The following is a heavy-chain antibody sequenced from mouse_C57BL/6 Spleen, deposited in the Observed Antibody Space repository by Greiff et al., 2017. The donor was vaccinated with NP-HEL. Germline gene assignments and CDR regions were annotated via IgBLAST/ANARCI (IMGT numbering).Heavy chain of an antibody. D-gene: IGHD3-2*02. CDR3: ARRDSSGEYYFDY. Sequence: QVQLKESGAELVKPGASVKLSCKASGYTFTSYWMHWVKQRPGQGLEWIGMIHPNSGSTNYNEKFKSKATLTVDKSSSTAYMQLSSLTSEDSAVYYCARRDSSGEYYFDYWGQGTTLTVSS. CDR2: IHPNSGST. V-gene: IGHV1-64*01. J-gene: IGHJ2*01. CDR1: GYTFTSYW.